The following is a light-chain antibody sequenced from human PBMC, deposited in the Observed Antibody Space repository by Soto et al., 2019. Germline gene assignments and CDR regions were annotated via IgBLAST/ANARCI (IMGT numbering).Light chain of an antibody. CDR1: SSDVGNYKY. J-gene: IGLJ3*02. Sequence: QSALTQSPSASGSPGQSVTIPCTGTSSDVGNYKYVSWYQQHPGKAPKLMIYEVSKRPSGVPDRFSGSKSGNTASLTVSGLQVEDEADYYCSSYAGSNLWVFGGGTKVTVL. CDR2: EVS. V-gene: IGLV2-8*01. CDR3: SSYAGSNLWV.